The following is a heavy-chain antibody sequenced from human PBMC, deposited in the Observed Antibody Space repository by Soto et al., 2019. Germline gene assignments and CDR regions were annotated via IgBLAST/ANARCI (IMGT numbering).Heavy chain of an antibody. CDR2: IHSDGTA. CDR1: GFTVRTNY. CDR3: ARDPVGTDNCGSADFDH. J-gene: IGHJ4*02. D-gene: IGHD1-1*01. Sequence: EVHLVESGGDLVQPGGSLRLSCAASGFTVRTNYMNWVRQAPGKGLQWVSVIHSDGTAYYADSVKGRFTISRDVSKNTLYLQMNSLRAEDTAIYYCARDPVGTDNCGSADFDHWGQGTLVTVSS. V-gene: IGHV3-53*01.